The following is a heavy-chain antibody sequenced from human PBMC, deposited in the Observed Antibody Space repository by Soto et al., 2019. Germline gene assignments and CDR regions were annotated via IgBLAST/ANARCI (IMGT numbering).Heavy chain of an antibody. CDR2: ISAYNGNT. V-gene: IGHV1-18*01. J-gene: IGHJ4*02. Sequence: QVQLVQSGAEVKKPGASVKVSCKASGYTFTSYGISWVRQAPGQGLEWMGWISAYNGNTNYAQKFQGRFTMTTDTSTGTAYMELRSLRSDDTPVYYCARDVPLSVLVAATPVDYWGQGTLVTVSS. CDR3: ARDVPLSVLVAATPVDY. D-gene: IGHD2-15*01. CDR1: GYTFTSYG.